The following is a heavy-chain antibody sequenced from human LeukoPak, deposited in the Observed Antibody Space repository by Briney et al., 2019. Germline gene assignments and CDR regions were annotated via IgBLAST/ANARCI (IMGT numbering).Heavy chain of an antibody. Sequence: PGGSLRLSCAVSEFSVSSNYMNWVRQAPGKGLEWVSVIYSGGATYYADSVRGRFTISRDNSKNMVSLQMTSLGAEDTAVYYCARGRFSGPDDYWGQGTQVTVSS. J-gene: IGHJ4*02. V-gene: IGHV3-53*01. CDR3: ARGRFSGPDDY. CDR1: EFSVSSNY. D-gene: IGHD6-19*01. CDR2: IYSGGAT.